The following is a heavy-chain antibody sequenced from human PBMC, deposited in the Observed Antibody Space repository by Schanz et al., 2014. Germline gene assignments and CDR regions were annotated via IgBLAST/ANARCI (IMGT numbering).Heavy chain of an antibody. CDR3: ARTDQQMQRPDY. D-gene: IGHD2-2*01. V-gene: IGHV3-53*04. CDR2: MYINSGST. Sequence: EVQLVESGGGLIQPGGSLRLSCAVSGFTVNTNYMSWVRQAPGKGLEWISSMYINSGSTQYADSMKGRFTISKHNSRHTLYLQMDSLTTDDTAVYYCARTDQQMQRPDYWGQGTLVIVSS. J-gene: IGHJ4*02. CDR1: GFTVNTNY.